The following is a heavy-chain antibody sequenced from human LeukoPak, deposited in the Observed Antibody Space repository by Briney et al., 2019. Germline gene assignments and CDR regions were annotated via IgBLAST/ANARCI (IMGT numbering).Heavy chain of an antibody. Sequence: SETLSLTCTVSGGSISSYYWSWIRQPPGKGLEWIGYIYTSGSTNYNPPLKSRVTISVDTSKNQFSLKLSSVTAADTAVYYCASLLVAGTGEAYWGQGTLVTVSS. CDR3: ASLLVAGTGEAY. D-gene: IGHD6-19*01. V-gene: IGHV4-4*09. CDR2: IYTSGST. J-gene: IGHJ4*02. CDR1: GGSISSYY.